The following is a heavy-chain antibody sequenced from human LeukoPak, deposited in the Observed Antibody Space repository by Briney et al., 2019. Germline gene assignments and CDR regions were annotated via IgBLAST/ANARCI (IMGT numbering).Heavy chain of an antibody. CDR1: GDSIGSSPYY. CDR3: ARLWDSSGWHYYYYYYMDV. CDR2: VYRSGQT. V-gene: IGHV4-39*07. J-gene: IGHJ6*03. D-gene: IGHD6-19*01. Sequence: PSETLSLTCTVSGDSIGSSPYYWGRIRQPPGKGPEWIGSVYRSGQTYYNPSLKSRVTISADTSKNQFSLKLNSVTAADTAVYYCARLWDSSGWHYYYYYYMDVWGKGTTVTISS.